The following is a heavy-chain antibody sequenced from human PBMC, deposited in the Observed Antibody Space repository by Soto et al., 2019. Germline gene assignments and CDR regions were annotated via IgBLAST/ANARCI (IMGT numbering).Heavy chain of an antibody. V-gene: IGHV4-61*01. CDR3: ARGGLDIVVVPANWYFDL. CDR2: IYYSGST. CDR1: GGSVTSDSYY. Sequence: NPSETLSLTCTVSGGSVTSDSYYWSWIRQPPGKGLEWIGYIYYSGSTNYNPSLKSRVTISVDTSKKQFSLKLSSVTAADTAVYYCARGGLDIVVVPANWYFDLWGRGTLVTVS. J-gene: IGHJ2*01. D-gene: IGHD2-2*03.